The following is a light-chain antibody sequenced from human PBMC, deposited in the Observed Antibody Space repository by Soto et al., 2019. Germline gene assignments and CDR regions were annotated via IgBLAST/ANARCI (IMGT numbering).Light chain of an antibody. CDR1: QSVTSRY. J-gene: IGKJ4*01. Sequence: ELVITQSPATLSVSPGARATLSCRASQSVTSRYLAWYQQKPGQAHRLLIYDASTRATGIPVRFRGSGSGTEFTLTISRLQPDDSAVYDGHQYKNWLALTFGGGTKVEIK. V-gene: IGKV3-15*01. CDR3: HQYKNWLALT. CDR2: DAS.